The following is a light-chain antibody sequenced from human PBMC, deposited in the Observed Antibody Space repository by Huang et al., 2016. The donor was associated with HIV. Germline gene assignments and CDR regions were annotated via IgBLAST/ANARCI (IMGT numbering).Light chain of an antibody. Sequence: DIQMTQSPSSLSASVGDRVTITCQASQDITNSLNWYQQKPGRAPKLLIYDASNLETGVPSRFTGSGSWTDFTFTISSLQPEDIATYYCQQYDNLPFTFGPGTKVDIK. CDR3: QQYDNLPFT. CDR1: QDITNS. CDR2: DAS. V-gene: IGKV1-33*01. J-gene: IGKJ3*01.